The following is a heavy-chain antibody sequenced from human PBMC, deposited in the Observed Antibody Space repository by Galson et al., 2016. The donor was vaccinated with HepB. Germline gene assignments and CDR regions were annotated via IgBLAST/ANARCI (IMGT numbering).Heavy chain of an antibody. CDR1: GFTFRNYA. J-gene: IGHJ4*02. D-gene: IGHD6-19*01. Sequence: SLRLSCAASGFTFRNYALSWVRRAPGKGLEWVSHIDGPTPNTHYADSVRGRLSIYRDNSRDTLYLQMDSLTAEDSAIYYCTTWLSHHFDYWGQGTLLTVSS. CDR2: IDGPTPNT. V-gene: IGHV3-23*01. CDR3: TTWLSHHFDY.